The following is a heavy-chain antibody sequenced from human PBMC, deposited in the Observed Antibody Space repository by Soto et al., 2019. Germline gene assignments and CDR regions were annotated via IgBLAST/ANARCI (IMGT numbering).Heavy chain of an antibody. J-gene: IGHJ6*02. V-gene: IGHV3-48*01. CDR1: GFTFSSYS. Sequence: PGGSLRLSCAASGFTFSSYSMNWVRQAPGKGLEWVSYISSSSSTIYYADSVKGRFTISRDNAKNSLYLQMNSLRAEDTAVYYCAKDRGYWPQYGLDVWGQGTTVTVSS. D-gene: IGHD1-26*01. CDR3: AKDRGYWPQYGLDV. CDR2: ISSSSSTI.